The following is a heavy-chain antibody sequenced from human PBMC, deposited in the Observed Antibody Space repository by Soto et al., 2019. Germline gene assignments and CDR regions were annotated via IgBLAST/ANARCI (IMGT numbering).Heavy chain of an antibody. V-gene: IGHV3-23*01. J-gene: IGHJ4*02. CDR2: ISGNGDTT. CDR1: VFTFSSYA. CDR3: VKGLRF. Sequence: EVQLMESGGGLVQPGGSLRLSCASTVFTFSSYAMTWVRQAPGKGLEWVSSISGNGDTTNYADSVKGRFTISRDSSKNTVFLQMTTLTAEDTAIYYCVKGLRFWGQGTLVTVSS. D-gene: IGHD3-16*01.